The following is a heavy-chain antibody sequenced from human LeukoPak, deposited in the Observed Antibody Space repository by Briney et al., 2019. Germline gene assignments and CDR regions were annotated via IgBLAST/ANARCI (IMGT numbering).Heavy chain of an antibody. J-gene: IGHJ3*02. Sequence: PSETLSLTCAVYGGSFSGYYWSGIRQPPGEGLEWIGEIGHGGSTNYSPSLKSRVTISGDTSKNQFSLKLSSVTAAHTAVYYSARGGPPGASDIWGQETMVTASS. D-gene: IGHD4-17*01. CDR3: ARGGPPGASDI. CDR1: GGSFSGYY. V-gene: IGHV4-34*01. CDR2: IGHGGST.